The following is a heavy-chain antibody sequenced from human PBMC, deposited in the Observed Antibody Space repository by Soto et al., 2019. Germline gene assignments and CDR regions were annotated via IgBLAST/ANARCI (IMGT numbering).Heavy chain of an antibody. CDR3: ARAKYSGDHRYYYYGMDV. D-gene: IGHD1-26*01. CDR1: GFTFSSYS. V-gene: IGHV3-48*02. Sequence: EVQLVESGGGLVQPGGSLRLSCAASGFTFSSYSMNWVRQAPGKGLEWVSYISGSTNTIYYADSVKGRFTISRDNAKDSLYLQMNSLRDEDTAVYYCARAKYSGDHRYYYYGMDVWGQGTTVTVSS. CDR2: ISGSTNTI. J-gene: IGHJ6*02.